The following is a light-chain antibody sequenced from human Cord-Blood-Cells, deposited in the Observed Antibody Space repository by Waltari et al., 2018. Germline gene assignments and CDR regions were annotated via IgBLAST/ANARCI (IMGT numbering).Light chain of an antibody. Sequence: DIQMTQSPSSLSASVGDRVTIPCRASQSISSYLNWYQQKPGKAPKLLIYAASSLQSGVPSRFSGSGSWTDFTLTISSLQPEDFATYYCQQSYSTITFGQGTRLEIK. CDR2: AAS. CDR3: QQSYSTIT. CDR1: QSISSY. J-gene: IGKJ5*01. V-gene: IGKV1-39*01.